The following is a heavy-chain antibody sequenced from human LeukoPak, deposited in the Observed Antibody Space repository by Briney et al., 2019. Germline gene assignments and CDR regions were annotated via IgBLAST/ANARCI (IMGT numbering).Heavy chain of an antibody. Sequence: PSETLSLTCTVSGGSISSSSYYWGWIRQPPGKGLEWIGTIYNSGSTYYNPSLRSRVTMSVDTSRNWFSLKLSSVTAADTAVYYCARGRLGYCSGGSCYSTVAPTTYFDYWGQGTLVTVSS. CDR2: IYNSGST. CDR1: GGSISSSSYY. D-gene: IGHD2-15*01. V-gene: IGHV4-39*01. CDR3: ARGRLGYCSGGSCYSTVAPTTYFDY. J-gene: IGHJ4*02.